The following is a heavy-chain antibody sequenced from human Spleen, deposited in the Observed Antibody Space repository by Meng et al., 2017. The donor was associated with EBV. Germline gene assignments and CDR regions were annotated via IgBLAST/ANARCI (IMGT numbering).Heavy chain of an antibody. CDR3: ARGGIDF. CDR1: GYTFSVYD. CDR2: MNPGSGNT. J-gene: IGHJ4*02. V-gene: IGHV1-8*01. Sequence: QWQAVRSGAWVKKPGASVKVSCKASGYTFSVYDITWVRQAAGQGLEWMGWMNPGSGNTVYAQKFQGRVTMTRNTSITSAYMELSNLRSEDAAVYYCARGGIDFWGQGTLVTVSS.